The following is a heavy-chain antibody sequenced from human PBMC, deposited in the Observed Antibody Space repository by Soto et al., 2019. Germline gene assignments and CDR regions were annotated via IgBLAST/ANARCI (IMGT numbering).Heavy chain of an antibody. Sequence: QVHLVQSGAEVKKPGASVNVSCKTSGYTFTRNGISWVRQAPGQGLEWMGWISPKSGNIKYAQKFQGRVIMTTDTYTRTAYMELRSLRSDDTAVYYCVKDRDSNSWPSRDVWGPGTTVTVSS. J-gene: IGHJ6*02. CDR1: GYTFTRNG. D-gene: IGHD3-22*01. CDR3: VKDRDSNSWPSRDV. CDR2: ISPKSGNI. V-gene: IGHV1-18*01.